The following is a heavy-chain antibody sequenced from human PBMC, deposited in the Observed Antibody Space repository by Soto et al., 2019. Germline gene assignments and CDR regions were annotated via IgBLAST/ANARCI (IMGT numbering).Heavy chain of an antibody. J-gene: IGHJ4*02. CDR1: GGSISSYY. Sequence: SETLSLTCTVSGGSISSYYWSWIRQPPGKGLEWIGYIYYSGSTNYNPSLKSRVTISVDTSKNQFSLKLSSVTAADTAVNYCARTGGLRYFYWSLDYWGQGTLVTVSS. CDR3: ARTGGLRYFYWSLDY. CDR2: IYYSGST. D-gene: IGHD3-9*01. V-gene: IGHV4-59*01.